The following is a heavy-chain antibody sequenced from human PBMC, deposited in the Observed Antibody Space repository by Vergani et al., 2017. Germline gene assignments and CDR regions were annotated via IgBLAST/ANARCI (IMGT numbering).Heavy chain of an antibody. CDR3: AREGYCSSTSCSIGFYYYYGMDV. Sequence: EVQLVESGGGLVQPGGSLRLSCAASGFTFSSYWMSWVRQAPGKGLEWVANIKQDGREKYYVDSVKGRFTISRDNAKNSLYLQMNSLRAEDTAVYYCAREGYCSSTSCSIGFYYYYGMDVWGQGP. CDR1: GFTFSSYW. V-gene: IGHV3-7*03. CDR2: IKQDGREK. D-gene: IGHD2-2*01. J-gene: IGHJ6*02.